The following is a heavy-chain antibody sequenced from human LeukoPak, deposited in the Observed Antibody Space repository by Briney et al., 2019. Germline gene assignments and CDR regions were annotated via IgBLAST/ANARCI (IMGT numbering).Heavy chain of an antibody. CDR1: GFTFSSYA. Sequence: GGSLRLSCAASGFTFSSYAMHWVRQAPGKGLEWVAVISYDGSNKYYADSVKGRFTISRDNSKNTLYLQMNSLRAEDTAVYYCAKDRKVITPSYFDYWGQGTLVTVSS. J-gene: IGHJ4*02. V-gene: IGHV3-30-3*01. D-gene: IGHD3-22*01. CDR2: ISYDGSNK. CDR3: AKDRKVITPSYFDY.